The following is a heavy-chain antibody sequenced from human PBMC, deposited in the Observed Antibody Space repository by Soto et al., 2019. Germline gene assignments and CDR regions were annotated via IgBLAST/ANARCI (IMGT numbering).Heavy chain of an antibody. CDR3: ARDTGGSSDPYYFDY. CDR2: ISYDGSNK. V-gene: IGHV3-30-3*01. Sequence: PGGSLRLSCAASGFTFSSYAMHWVRQAPGKGLEWVAVISYDGSNKYYADSVKGRFTISRDNSKNTLYLQMNSLRAEDTAVYYCARDTGGSSDPYYFDYWGQGTLVTVSS. CDR1: GFTFSSYA. J-gene: IGHJ4*02. D-gene: IGHD6-6*01.